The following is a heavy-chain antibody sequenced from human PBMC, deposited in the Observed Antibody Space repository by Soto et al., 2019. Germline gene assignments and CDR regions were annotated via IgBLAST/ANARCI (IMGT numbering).Heavy chain of an antibody. CDR1: GFTFSSYA. CDR2: ISSNGGSI. D-gene: IGHD3-10*01. Sequence: GGSLRLSCAASGFTFSSYAMHWVRQAPGKGLEYVSAISSNGGSIYYANSVKGRFTISRDNSKNRLYLQMGSLRAEDMAVYYCARDGGSGSYYYPVGYYCYLDVWGKGTTVTVSS. CDR3: ARDGGSGSYYYPVGYYCYLDV. J-gene: IGHJ6*03. V-gene: IGHV3-64*01.